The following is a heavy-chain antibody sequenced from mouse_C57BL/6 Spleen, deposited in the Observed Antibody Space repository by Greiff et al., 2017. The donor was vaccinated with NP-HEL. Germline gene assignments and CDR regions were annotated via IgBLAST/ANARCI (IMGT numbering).Heavy chain of an antibody. V-gene: IGHV1-81*01. J-gene: IGHJ4*01. CDR3: ASPRGKTGTYAMDY. D-gene: IGHD4-1*01. CDR2: IYPRSGNT. CDR1: GYTFTSYG. Sequence: VQLQQSGAELARPGASVKLSCKASGYTFTSYGISWVKQRTGQGLEWIGEIYPRSGNTYYNEKFKGKATLTADKSSSTAYMELRSLTSEDSAVYFCASPRGKTGTYAMDYWGQGTSVTVSS.